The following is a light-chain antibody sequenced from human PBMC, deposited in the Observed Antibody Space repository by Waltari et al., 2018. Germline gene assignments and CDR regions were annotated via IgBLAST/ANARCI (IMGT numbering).Light chain of an antibody. Sequence: DIQMTQSPSSLSASVGDRVTITCQASQDISKYLNLYQHKSGKAPKLLIYDASNLERGVPSRFRGYGSGTNFTFSISSLQPEDFATYFCQQHHELQTFGQGTKLDIK. CDR2: DAS. CDR1: QDISKY. V-gene: IGKV1-33*01. CDR3: QQHHELQT. J-gene: IGKJ2*01.